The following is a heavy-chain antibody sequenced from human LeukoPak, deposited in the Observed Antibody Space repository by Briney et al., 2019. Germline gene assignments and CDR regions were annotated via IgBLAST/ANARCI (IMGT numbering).Heavy chain of an antibody. Sequence: GALGLSWAASGFPFCSYLMTLVRQAPRKGLGWVANIKPDGTTKFYVDSVKGRFTISRDNAKNSLYLQMNSLRAEDTAVYYCARDHHRRNKDYWGQGTLVTVSS. CDR2: IKPDGTTK. J-gene: IGHJ4*02. V-gene: IGHV3-7*01. CDR3: ARDHHRRNKDY. D-gene: IGHD1-14*01. CDR1: GFPFCSYL.